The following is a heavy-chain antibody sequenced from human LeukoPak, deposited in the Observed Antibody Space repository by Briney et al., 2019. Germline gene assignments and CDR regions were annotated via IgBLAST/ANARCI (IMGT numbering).Heavy chain of an antibody. CDR3: ARVFARSGEIRGSYYYY. Sequence: SVKVSCKASGYTFTSYDINWVRQAPRQGLEWMGGIIPIFGTANYAQKFQGRVTITTDESTSTAYMELSSLRSEDTAVYYCARVFARSGEIRGSYYYYWGQGTLVTVSS. V-gene: IGHV1-69*05. CDR2: IIPIFGTA. CDR1: GYTFTSYD. J-gene: IGHJ4*02. D-gene: IGHD1-26*01.